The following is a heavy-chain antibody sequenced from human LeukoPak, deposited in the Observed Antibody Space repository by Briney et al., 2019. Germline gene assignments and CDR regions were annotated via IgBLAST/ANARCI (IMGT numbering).Heavy chain of an antibody. D-gene: IGHD1-26*01. Sequence: PGGSLRLSCAASGFTFSNYWMSWVRQAPGKGLEWVANIKQDGSEKYYVDSVKGRFTISRDNAKNSLYLQMNSLRAEDTAVYYCAGLQMVGATVGAFDIWGQGTMVTVSS. V-gene: IGHV3-7*01. J-gene: IGHJ3*02. CDR2: IKQDGSEK. CDR1: GFTFSNYW. CDR3: AGLQMVGATVGAFDI.